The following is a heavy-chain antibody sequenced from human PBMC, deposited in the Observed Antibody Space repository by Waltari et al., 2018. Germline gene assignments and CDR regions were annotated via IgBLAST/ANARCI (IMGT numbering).Heavy chain of an antibody. CDR1: GYTFTSYA. V-gene: IGHV7-4-1*02. Sequence: QVQLVQSGSELKKPGASVKVSCKASGYTFTSYAMNWVRQAPGQGLEWMGWINTNTGNPTYAQGFTGRFVFSLDTSVSTAYLQISSLKAEDTAVYYCASWMEPSTQHYYYYYGMDVWGQGTTVIVSS. D-gene: IGHD1-1*01. CDR3: ASWMEPSTQHYYYYYGMDV. J-gene: IGHJ6*02. CDR2: INTNTGNP.